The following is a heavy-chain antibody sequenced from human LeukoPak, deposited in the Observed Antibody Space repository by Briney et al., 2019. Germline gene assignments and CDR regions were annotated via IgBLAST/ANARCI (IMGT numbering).Heavy chain of an antibody. CDR3: AKGKGYSYGYFDY. Sequence: GGSLRLSCAASGFTFSSYAMSWVRQAPGKGLEWVSAISGSGGSTYYADSVKGRFTISRDNSKNTLYLQMNSQRAEDTAVYYCAKGKGYSYGYFDYWGQGTLVTVSS. D-gene: IGHD5-18*01. J-gene: IGHJ4*02. V-gene: IGHV3-23*01. CDR1: GFTFSSYA. CDR2: ISGSGGST.